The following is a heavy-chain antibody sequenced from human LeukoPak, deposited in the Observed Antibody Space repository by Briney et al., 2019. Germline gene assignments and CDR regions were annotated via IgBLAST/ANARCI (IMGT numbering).Heavy chain of an antibody. CDR3: TAVPGFWSGYYGSYYFDY. V-gene: IGHV3-7*05. J-gene: IGHJ4*02. D-gene: IGHD3-3*01. Sequence: GGSLRLSCAGSGFMFSSYWIYWVRQAPGKGLESVANIKQDGSQIHYVDSVKGRFTISRDNAQNSVYLQMNSLRVEDTAVYYCTAVPGFWSGYYGSYYFDYWGQGTLVTVSS. CDR1: GFMFSSYW. CDR2: IKQDGSQI.